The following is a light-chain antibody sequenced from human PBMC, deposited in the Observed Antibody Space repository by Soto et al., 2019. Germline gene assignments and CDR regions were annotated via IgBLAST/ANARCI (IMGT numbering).Light chain of an antibody. Sequence: EIVLTQSPATMSLSPGERATLSCRASQSVSSYLAWYQQQPGQAPRLLIYDASNRATGIPARFSGSGSGTDFTLTISRLEPEEFAFYYCQQRSNWPPVTFGQGTRLQSK. CDR1: QSVSSY. CDR2: DAS. V-gene: IGKV3-11*01. CDR3: QQRSNWPPVT. J-gene: IGKJ5*01.